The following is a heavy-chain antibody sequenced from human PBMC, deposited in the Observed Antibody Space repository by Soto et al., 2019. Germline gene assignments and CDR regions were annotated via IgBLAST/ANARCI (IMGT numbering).Heavy chain of an antibody. CDR2: IYYSGII. Sequence: QVQLQESGPGLVKPSQTLSLTCSVSGGSISSGDYYWSWIRQPPGKALEWIAYIYYSGIIYYNPSLKSRVTMSRDTSKNQFFLNLDSVTAADTAVYYCAREVGEVDYSSSSDAFDIWGQGTMVTVSS. CDR3: AREVGEVDYSSSSDAFDI. CDR1: GGSISSGDYY. D-gene: IGHD6-6*01. V-gene: IGHV4-30-4*01. J-gene: IGHJ3*02.